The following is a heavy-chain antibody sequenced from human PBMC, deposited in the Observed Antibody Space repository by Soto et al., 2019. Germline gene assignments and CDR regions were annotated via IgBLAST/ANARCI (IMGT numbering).Heavy chain of an antibody. CDR2: ISDDGSKK. CDR1: GFTFSTSG. D-gene: IGHD3-22*01. CDR3: AKEWVYDSSGWSFDE. V-gene: IGHV3-30*18. J-gene: IGHJ4*02. Sequence: GGSLRLSCAASGFTFSTSGMHWVRQAPGKGLEWVAVISDDGSKKYYADSVKGRFTISRDNSKNTLYLQMNSLRAEDTAVYYCAKEWVYDSSGWSFDERGQGTLVTVSS.